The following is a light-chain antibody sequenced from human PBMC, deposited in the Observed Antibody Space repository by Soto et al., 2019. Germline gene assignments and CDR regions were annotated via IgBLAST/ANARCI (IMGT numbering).Light chain of an antibody. J-gene: IGKJ4*01. Sequence: EIVLTQSPATLSLSPGERATLSCRASQRLSRYLAWYQQKPGQAPSLLIYDASNRATGIPARFSGSGSGTDFTLTISSLEPEDFAVYYCQQRTNWQSTFGGGTKVEIK. CDR3: QQRTNWQST. CDR1: QRLSRY. CDR2: DAS. V-gene: IGKV3D-11*01.